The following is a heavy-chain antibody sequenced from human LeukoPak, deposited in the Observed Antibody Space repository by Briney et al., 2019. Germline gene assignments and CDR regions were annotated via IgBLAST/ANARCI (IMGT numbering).Heavy chain of an antibody. J-gene: IGHJ4*02. CDR3: AKSRGCSYIYPVDY. V-gene: IGHV3-15*07. CDR2: IKSKTDGGTT. CDR1: GFTFGNAW. Sequence: GGSLRLSGEAFGFTFGNAWWNWVGQAPGRGLGWFGRIKSKTDGGTTDYAAPVKGRFTISRDDSKNTLYLQMNSLKTEDTAVYYCAKSRGCSYIYPVDYWGQGTLVTVSA. D-gene: IGHD5-18*01.